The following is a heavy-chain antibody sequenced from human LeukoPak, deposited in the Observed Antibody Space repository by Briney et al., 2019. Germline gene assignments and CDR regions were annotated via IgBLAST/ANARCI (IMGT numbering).Heavy chain of an antibody. CDR3: ARETDRGSYSPDY. J-gene: IGHJ4*02. CDR1: GLTFSSYS. Sequence: PGGSLRLSCAPSGLTFSSYSMNWVRQAPGKGLECVSCISSSSSYIYYAHSVKGRFTISRDNAKNSLYLQMNSLRAEDTAVYYCARETDRGSYSPDYWGQGTLVTVSS. V-gene: IGHV3-21*01. D-gene: IGHD1-26*01. CDR2: ISSSSSYI.